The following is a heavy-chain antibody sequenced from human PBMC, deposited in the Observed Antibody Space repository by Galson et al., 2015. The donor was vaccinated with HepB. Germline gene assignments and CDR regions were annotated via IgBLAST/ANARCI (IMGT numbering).Heavy chain of an antibody. V-gene: IGHV1-46*01. Sequence: SVKVSCKASGYTFTSYYMHWVRQAPGQGLEWMGIINASGGSTSYAQKFQGRVTMTRDTSTSTVYMELSSLRPEDTAVYYCARGGYYDSSGEAYAFDIWGQGTMVTVSS. CDR2: INASGGST. CDR1: GYTFTSYY. D-gene: IGHD3-22*01. J-gene: IGHJ3*02. CDR3: ARGGYYDSSGEAYAFDI.